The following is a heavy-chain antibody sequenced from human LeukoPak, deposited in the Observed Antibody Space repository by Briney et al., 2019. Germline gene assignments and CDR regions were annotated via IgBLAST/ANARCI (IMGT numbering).Heavy chain of an antibody. D-gene: IGHD1-26*01. J-gene: IGHJ4*02. CDR3: AKDLHVRGSWPFDY. CDR1: GFTFSTYG. CDR2: IRYEGIEK. V-gene: IGHV3-30*02. Sequence: GGSLRLSCAASGFTFSTYGMHWVRQSPDKGLEWVAFIRYEGIEKYYADSVKGRFTISRDNSKNTLYLQMNSLRAEDTAVYYCAKDLHVRGSWPFDYWGQGTLVTVSS.